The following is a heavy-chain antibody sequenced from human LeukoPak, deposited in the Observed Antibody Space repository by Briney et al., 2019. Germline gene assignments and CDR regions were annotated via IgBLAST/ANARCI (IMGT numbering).Heavy chain of an antibody. J-gene: IGHJ4*02. CDR2: INPNSGGT. CDR3: ARVTVVVTATYTFDY. CDR1: GYTFTGYH. D-gene: IGHD2-21*02. V-gene: IGHV1-2*02. Sequence: ASVKVSCKASGYTFTGYHMHWVRQAPGQGLEWMGWINPNSGGTNYAQKFQGRVTMTRDTSISTAYMELSRLRSDDTAVYYCARVTVVVTATYTFDYWGQGTLVTVSS.